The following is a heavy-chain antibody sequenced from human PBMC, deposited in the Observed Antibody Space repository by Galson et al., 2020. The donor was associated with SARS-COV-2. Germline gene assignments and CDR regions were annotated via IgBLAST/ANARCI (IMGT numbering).Heavy chain of an antibody. J-gene: IGHJ3*02. CDR2: ISSSSSYI. D-gene: IGHD3-22*01. CDR1: GFTFSSYS. Sequence: GGSLRLSCAASGFTFSSYSMAWVRQAPGKGLEWVSSISSSSSYIYYADSVKGRFTISRDNAKNSLYLQMNSLRAEDTAVYYCARAGATYYYDSSGYYPDAFDIWGQGTMVTVSS. CDR3: ARAGATYYYDSSGYYPDAFDI. V-gene: IGHV3-21*01.